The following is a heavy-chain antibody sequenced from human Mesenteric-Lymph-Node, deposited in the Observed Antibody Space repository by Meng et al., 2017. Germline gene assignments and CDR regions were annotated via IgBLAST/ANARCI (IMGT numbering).Heavy chain of an antibody. D-gene: IGHD1-26*01. CDR3: AREVLGGSSEFDF. CDR2: ISSSSSYI. CDR1: GFTFSSYS. J-gene: IGHJ4*02. V-gene: IGHV3-21*01. Sequence: GESLKTSCAASGFTFSSYSMNWVRQAPGKGLEWVSSISSSSSYIYYADSVKGRFTISRDNAKNSLYLQMNSLGVEDTAVYYCAREVLGGSSEFDFWGQGTLVTVSS.